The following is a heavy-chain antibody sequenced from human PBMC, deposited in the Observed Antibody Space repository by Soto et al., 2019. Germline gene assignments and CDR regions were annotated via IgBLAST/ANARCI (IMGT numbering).Heavy chain of an antibody. D-gene: IGHD2-8*01. Sequence: HPGGSLRLSCAASGFTFSSYAMSWVRQAPGKGLEWVSAISGSGGSTYYADSVKGRFTISRDNSKNTLYLQMNSLRAEDTAVYYCAKDAQIVLMVYAENYYYYGMDVWGQGTTVTVSS. CDR1: GFTFSSYA. CDR3: AKDAQIVLMVYAENYYYYGMDV. CDR2: ISGSGGST. V-gene: IGHV3-23*01. J-gene: IGHJ6*02.